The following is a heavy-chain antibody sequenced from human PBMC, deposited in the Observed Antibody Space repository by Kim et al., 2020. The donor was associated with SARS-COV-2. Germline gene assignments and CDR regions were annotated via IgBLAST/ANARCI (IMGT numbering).Heavy chain of an antibody. J-gene: IGHJ4*02. Sequence: QKFQGRVTITRDTSASTAYMELSSLRSEDTAVYYCARAQGYYDSSGYYDYWGQGTLVTVSS. V-gene: IGHV1-3*01. CDR3: ARAQGYYDSSGYYDY. D-gene: IGHD3-22*01.